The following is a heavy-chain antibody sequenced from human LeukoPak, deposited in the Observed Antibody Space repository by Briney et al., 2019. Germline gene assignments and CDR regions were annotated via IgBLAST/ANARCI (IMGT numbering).Heavy chain of an antibody. CDR3: ARDRISINALDM. Sequence: SETLSLTCSVSGDSITGHYLTWIRQPPGNGLEWIGYISHIGSTNYNPSLKSRVTISVDTSKNQFSLKLTSVTAADTALYYCARDRISINALDMWGQGTMVAVSS. V-gene: IGHV4-59*11. CDR2: ISHIGST. CDR1: GDSITGHY. J-gene: IGHJ3*02. D-gene: IGHD1-14*01.